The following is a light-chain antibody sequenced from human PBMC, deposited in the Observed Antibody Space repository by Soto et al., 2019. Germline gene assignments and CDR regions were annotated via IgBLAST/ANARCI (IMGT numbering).Light chain of an antibody. CDR2: AAS. Sequence: QITQSPSSLSASIGDRVTITCRASQGIGTYLARYQQRPGKVPQLLISAASTLQSGVPSRFSGSGSGTDFTLTINSLQPEDVATYYCQKYNRAPLTFGGGTKVDIK. CDR3: QKYNRAPLT. CDR1: QGIGTY. V-gene: IGKV1-27*01. J-gene: IGKJ4*01.